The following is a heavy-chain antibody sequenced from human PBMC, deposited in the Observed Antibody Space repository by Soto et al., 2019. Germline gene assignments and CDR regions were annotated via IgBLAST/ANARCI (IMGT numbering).Heavy chain of an antibody. CDR2: IYYSGST. CDR1: GGSISSYY. Sequence: SQTLSLTCTVSGGSISSYYWSWIRQPPGKGLEWIGYIYYSGSTNYNPSLKSRFTISVDTSKNQFSLKLSSVTAADTAVYYCARHARYYYDSSGYDAFDIWGQGTMVTVSS. CDR3: ARHARYYYDSSGYDAFDI. V-gene: IGHV4-59*08. D-gene: IGHD3-22*01. J-gene: IGHJ3*02.